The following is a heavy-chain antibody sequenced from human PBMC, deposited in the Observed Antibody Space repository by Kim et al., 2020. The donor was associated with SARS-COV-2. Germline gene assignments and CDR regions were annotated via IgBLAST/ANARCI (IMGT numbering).Heavy chain of an antibody. CDR2: DGSEK. Sequence: DGSEKYSMDSVKGRFTISRDNAKNSLYLQMNSLRVEDTAVYYCARSGWDYWGQGTLVTVSS. CDR3: ARSGWDY. V-gene: IGHV3-7*01. D-gene: IGHD6-19*01. J-gene: IGHJ4*02.